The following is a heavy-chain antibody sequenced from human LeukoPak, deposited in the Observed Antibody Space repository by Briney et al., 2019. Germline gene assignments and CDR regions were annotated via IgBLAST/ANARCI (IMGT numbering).Heavy chain of an antibody. CDR2: INHSGST. Sequence: SETLSLTCAVYGGSFSGYYWSWIRQPPGKGLEWIGEINHSGSTNYNPSLKSRVTISVDTSKNQFSLKLSSVTAADTAVYYCARDPYCSGGSCYLGWFDPWGQGTLVTVSP. CDR1: GGSFSGYY. D-gene: IGHD2-15*01. V-gene: IGHV4-34*01. CDR3: ARDPYCSGGSCYLGWFDP. J-gene: IGHJ5*02.